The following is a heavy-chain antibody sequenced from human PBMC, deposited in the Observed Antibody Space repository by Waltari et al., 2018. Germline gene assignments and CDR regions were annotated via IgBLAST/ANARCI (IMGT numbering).Heavy chain of an antibody. J-gene: IGHJ4*02. Sequence: QEHLVEAGGGKVQQGGSLRLSCAPYGFRLSDCGIHWVRRTPGKGLEWVTFIGPDRNFKAYGKSFEGRFTISRDNSKSIVYLQINDLRPEDTAVYYCARAAHTVRPHYFDSWGPGTPVTVSS. V-gene: IGHV3-30*02. CDR1: GFRLSDCG. CDR2: IGPDRNFK. CDR3: ARAAHTVRPHYFDS.